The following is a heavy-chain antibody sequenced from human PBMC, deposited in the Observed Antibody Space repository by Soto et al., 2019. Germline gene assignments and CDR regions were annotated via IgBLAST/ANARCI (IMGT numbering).Heavy chain of an antibody. CDR1: GFTFNTYA. V-gene: IGHV3-23*01. CDR2: ISDSGGRT. J-gene: IGHJ4*02. D-gene: IGHD3-10*01. Sequence: GGSLRLSCAASGFTFNTYAMSWVRQAPGKGLEWVSTISDSGGRTYYTASVKGRFTISRDNSKNTLYLLMNSLSAEDTALYYCAKFHGSGTYYNFPDYWGQGTLVTVSS. CDR3: AKFHGSGTYYNFPDY.